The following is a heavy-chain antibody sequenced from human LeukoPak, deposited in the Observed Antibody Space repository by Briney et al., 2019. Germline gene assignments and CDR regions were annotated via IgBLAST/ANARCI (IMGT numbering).Heavy chain of an antibody. J-gene: IGHJ4*02. Sequence: ASVKVSCKASGHTFTNYGITWVRQAPGQGLEWMGWISAYNGGTNYAQKFQGRVTMTRDTSISTAYMELSRLRSDDTAVYYCARGSIVVVTAAAYYFDYWGQGTLVTVSS. CDR3: ARGSIVVVTAAAYYFDY. CDR1: GHTFTNYG. D-gene: IGHD2-2*01. V-gene: IGHV1-18*01. CDR2: ISAYNGGT.